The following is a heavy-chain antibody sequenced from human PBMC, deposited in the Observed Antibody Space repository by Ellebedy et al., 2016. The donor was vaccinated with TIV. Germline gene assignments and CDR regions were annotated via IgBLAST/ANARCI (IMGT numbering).Heavy chain of an antibody. D-gene: IGHD6-19*01. V-gene: IGHV3-74*01. CDR3: ARGGRDQWLIDY. CDR2: INRDGSSA. CDR1: GFTFSGFG. Sequence: GESLKISCAASGFTFSGFGIHWVRQAPGKGLVWLSRINRDGSSANYADSVKGRFSISRDNSKNTLYVQMNSLRAEDTAVYYCARGGRDQWLIDYWGQGTLVTVSS. J-gene: IGHJ4*02.